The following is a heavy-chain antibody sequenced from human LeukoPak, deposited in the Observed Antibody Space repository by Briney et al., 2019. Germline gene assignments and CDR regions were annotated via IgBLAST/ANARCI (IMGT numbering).Heavy chain of an antibody. CDR2: ISYSGNT. Sequence: PSETLSLTCTVSGGSISSYYWSWVRQTPGKGLEWIGYISYSGNTNYNPSLKSRVTISLDTSKNQFSLNLTSVTAADMAVYYCARLGGSHSPHGYWGQGTLVTVSS. CDR3: ARLGGSHSPHGY. V-gene: IGHV4-59*08. CDR1: GGSISSYY. J-gene: IGHJ4*02. D-gene: IGHD1-26*01.